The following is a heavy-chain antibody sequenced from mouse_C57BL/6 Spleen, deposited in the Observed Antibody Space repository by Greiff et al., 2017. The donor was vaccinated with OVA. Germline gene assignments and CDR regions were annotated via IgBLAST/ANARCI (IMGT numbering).Heavy chain of an antibody. CDR2: INPNNGGT. Sequence: SGPELVKPGASVKMSCKASGYTFTDYNMHWVKQSHGKSLEWIGYINPNNGGTSYNQKFKGKATLTVNKSSSTAYMELRSLTSEDSAVYYCAKERHWYFDVWGTGTTGTVSS. V-gene: IGHV1-22*01. J-gene: IGHJ1*03. CDR3: AKERHWYFDV. CDR1: GYTFTDYN.